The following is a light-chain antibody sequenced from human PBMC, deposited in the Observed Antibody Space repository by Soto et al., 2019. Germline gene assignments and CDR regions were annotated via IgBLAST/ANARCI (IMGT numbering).Light chain of an antibody. V-gene: IGKV1-5*01. J-gene: IGKJ4*01. CDR2: DAS. CDR1: QSIRNS. CDR3: QQYVNLVT. Sequence: DIQMTQSPSTLSASVGDRVTITCRASQSIRNSLAWYQQRPGKAPNLLIYDASSLRSGVPSRFSGSGSGTDFTFTISSLQPEDIATYYCQQYVNLVTFGGGTKLEIK.